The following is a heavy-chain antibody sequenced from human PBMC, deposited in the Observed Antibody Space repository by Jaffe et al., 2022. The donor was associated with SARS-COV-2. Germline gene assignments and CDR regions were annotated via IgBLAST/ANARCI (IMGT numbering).Heavy chain of an antibody. J-gene: IGHJ5*02. D-gene: IGHD3-22*01. CDR1: GFSFSGYS. CDR2: ISSSTGTT. CDR3: ARGAPGYSYDSRAPNWFDP. Sequence: EVQLVESGGGLVQPGGSLRLSCAASGFSFSGYSMNWVRQAPGKGLEWISYISSSTGTTFYAASVKGRFTISRDNVKNSLFLQMNSLRDEDTAVYYCARGAPGYSYDSRAPNWFDPWGQGTLVTVSS. V-gene: IGHV3-48*02.